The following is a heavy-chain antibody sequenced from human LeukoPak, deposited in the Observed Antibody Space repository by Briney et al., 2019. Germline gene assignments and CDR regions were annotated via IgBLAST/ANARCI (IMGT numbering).Heavy chain of an antibody. Sequence: GGSLRLSCAASGFIFDDYGMTWVRQAPGKGLEWVSAVNWNGGSTGYADSVKGRFTISRDNSKNTLYLQMNSLRAEDTAVYYCAKDYRGDMITFGGVIDPYWGQGTLVTVSS. CDR1: GFIFDDYG. CDR2: VNWNGGST. D-gene: IGHD3-16*02. CDR3: AKDYRGDMITFGGVIDPY. V-gene: IGHV3-20*04. J-gene: IGHJ4*02.